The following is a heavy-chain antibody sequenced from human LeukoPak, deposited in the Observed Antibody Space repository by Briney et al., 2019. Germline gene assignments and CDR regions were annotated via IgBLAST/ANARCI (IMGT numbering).Heavy chain of an antibody. V-gene: IGHV1-24*01. D-gene: IGHD3-22*01. CDR3: ATATKTYDSSGYFFDY. CDR2: FYPEDGET. J-gene: IGHJ4*02. CDR1: GYTLTELS. Sequence: GSVTVSCKVSGYTLTELSMHWVRQAPGKGVEGMGGFYPEDGETIYAQKFQGRVTIPEDTSTDTAYMELSSLRSEDTAVYYCATATKTYDSSGYFFDYWGQGTLATVSS.